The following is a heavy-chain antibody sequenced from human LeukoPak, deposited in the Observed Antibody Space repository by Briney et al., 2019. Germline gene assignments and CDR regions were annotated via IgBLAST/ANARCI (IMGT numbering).Heavy chain of an antibody. CDR3: VREESGGYFDY. CDR1: GYTFTNYL. V-gene: IGHV1-46*01. D-gene: IGHD2-8*02. J-gene: IGHJ4*02. Sequence: ASVPVSCKASGYTFTNYLLHWVRQAPGQGLEWVGRITPSVDTTNYAQKFRDRVTMTRDTSTSTVYMELSSLRSEDTAVYHCVREESGGYFDYWGQGTLVTVSS. CDR2: ITPSVDTT.